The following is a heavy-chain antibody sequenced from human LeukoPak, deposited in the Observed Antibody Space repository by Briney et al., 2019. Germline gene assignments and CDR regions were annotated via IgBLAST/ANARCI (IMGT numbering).Heavy chain of an antibody. Sequence: AASVKVSCKASGGTFSSYAISWVRQAPGQGLEWMGGIIPIFGTASYAQKFQGRATITADESTSTAYMELSSLRSEDTAVYYCARSETYYYGSGSRWYFDYWGQGTLVTVSS. CDR3: ARSETYYYGSGSRWYFDY. CDR2: IIPIFGTA. CDR1: GGTFSSYA. J-gene: IGHJ4*02. D-gene: IGHD3-10*01. V-gene: IGHV1-69*01.